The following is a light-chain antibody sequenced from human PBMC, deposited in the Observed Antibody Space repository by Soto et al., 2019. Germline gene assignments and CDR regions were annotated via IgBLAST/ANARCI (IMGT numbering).Light chain of an antibody. CDR3: QSYDSSLSGVV. V-gene: IGLV1-40*01. J-gene: IGLJ2*01. CDR1: SSNIGAGYD. Sequence: QLVLTQPPSVSGAPGQRVTISCTGSSSNIGAGYDVHWYQQLPGTAPKLLMYGNSNRPSGVPDRFSGSKSGTSASLVITGLQAEDEADYYCQSYDSSLSGVVFGGGTKLTVL. CDR2: GNS.